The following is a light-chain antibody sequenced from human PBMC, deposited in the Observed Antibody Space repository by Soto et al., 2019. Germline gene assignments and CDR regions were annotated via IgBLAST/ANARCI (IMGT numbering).Light chain of an antibody. CDR2: VAS. CDR3: LQDYSYPLT. CDR1: QDIRDD. Sequence: AIQMTQSPSSLSASVGDRVTITCRASQDIRDDLGWYQQKPGKAPNLLIYVASNLQSGVPSRFSGSGAGTEFTLTISSLQPEDFATYYCLQDYSYPLTFGGGTKVEIK. J-gene: IGKJ4*01. V-gene: IGKV1-6*02.